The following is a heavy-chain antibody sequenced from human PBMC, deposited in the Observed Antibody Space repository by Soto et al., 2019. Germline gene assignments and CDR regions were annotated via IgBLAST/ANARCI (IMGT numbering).Heavy chain of an antibody. CDR3: ARDPQGSYCYCDY. V-gene: IGHV3-30-3*01. J-gene: IGHJ4*02. CDR1: GFTFSNYA. CDR2: ISSDGNSK. D-gene: IGHD3-10*01. Sequence: QVQLVESGGGVVQPGRSLRLSCAASGFTFSNYAMHWVRQAPGKGLEWVAIISSDGNSKHYADSVKGRFTISRDSSKNALFLQTNSLRAEDTAVYYCARDPQGSYCYCDYWGQGTLVTVSS.